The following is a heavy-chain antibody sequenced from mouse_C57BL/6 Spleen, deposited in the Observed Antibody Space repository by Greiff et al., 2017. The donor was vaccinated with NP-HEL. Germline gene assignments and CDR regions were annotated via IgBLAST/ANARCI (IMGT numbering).Heavy chain of an antibody. Sequence: EVKLEESGGGLVQPGGSMKLSCAASGFTFSDAWMDWVRQSPEKGLEWVAEIRNKANNHATYYAESVKGRFTISRDDSKSSVYLQMNSLRAEDTGIYYCTQTPYYYGSSRGLHWYFDVWGTGTTVTVSS. D-gene: IGHD1-1*01. J-gene: IGHJ1*03. V-gene: IGHV6-6*01. CDR1: GFTFSDAW. CDR3: TQTPYYYGSSRGLHWYFDV. CDR2: IRNKANNHAT.